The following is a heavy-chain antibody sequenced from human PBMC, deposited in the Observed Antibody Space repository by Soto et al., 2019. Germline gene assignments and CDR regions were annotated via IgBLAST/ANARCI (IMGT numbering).Heavy chain of an antibody. D-gene: IGHD6-19*01. J-gene: IGHJ4*02. CDR2: IYWDDDK. V-gene: IGHV2-5*02. CDR3: ARRRGGFGGGWTTPYFDY. Sequence: QITLKESGPTVVKPTQPLTLTCSLSGFSLNTGGVGVGWIRQPPGKALEWLAVIYWDDDKSWNPSLRDRLTXXRXXSDDQVVLTVTNMDPVDTGTYYCARRRGGFGGGWTTPYFDYWGQGTLVTVSS. CDR1: GFSLNTGGVG.